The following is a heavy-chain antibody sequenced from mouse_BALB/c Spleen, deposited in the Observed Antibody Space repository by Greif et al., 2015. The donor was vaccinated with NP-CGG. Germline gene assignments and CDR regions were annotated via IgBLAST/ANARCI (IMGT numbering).Heavy chain of an antibody. CDR1: GYTFTSYW. V-gene: IGHV1-7*01. J-gene: IGHJ3*01. Sequence: QVQLQQSGAELAKPGASVKMSCKASGYTFTSYWMHWVKQRPGQGLGWIGYINPSTGYTEYNQKFKDKATLTADKSSSTAYMQLSSLTSEDSAVYYCARLGLGAYWGQGTLVTVSA. D-gene: IGHD4-1*01. CDR3: ARLGLGAY. CDR2: INPSTGYT.